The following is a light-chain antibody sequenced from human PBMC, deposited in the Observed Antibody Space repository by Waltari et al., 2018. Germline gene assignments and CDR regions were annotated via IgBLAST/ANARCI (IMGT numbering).Light chain of an antibody. CDR1: TGPSSNH. CDR2: VNSDGSH. V-gene: IGLV4-69*01. Sequence: QPVVTQSPSASASLRAPVKLTRTLSTGPSSNHTARIQQHPEKCPRYLMKVNSDGSHSRGDEIPDRFSGSSSGAERHLPISSLQAEDEADYYCQTGGHGTWVFGGGTKLTVL. CDR3: QTGGHGTWV. J-gene: IGLJ3*02.